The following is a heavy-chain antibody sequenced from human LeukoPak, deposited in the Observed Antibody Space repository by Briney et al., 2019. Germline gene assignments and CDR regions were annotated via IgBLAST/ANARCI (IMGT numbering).Heavy chain of an antibody. CDR2: IKQDGSEK. D-gene: IGHD6-19*01. V-gene: IGHV3-7*01. Sequence: GGSLRLSCAASGFTFSSYWMSWVRQAPGEGLEWVANIKQDGSEKYYVDSVKGRFTISRDNAKNSLYLQMNSLRAEDTAVYYCAGGNSGWPFDYWGQGTLVTVSS. J-gene: IGHJ4*02. CDR1: GFTFSSYW. CDR3: AGGNSGWPFDY.